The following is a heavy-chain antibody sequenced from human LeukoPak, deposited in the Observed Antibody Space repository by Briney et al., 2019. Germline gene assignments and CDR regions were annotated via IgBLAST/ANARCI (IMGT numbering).Heavy chain of an antibody. Sequence: ASVKVSCKASGYTFTSYGISWVRQAPGQGLEWMGWISAYNGNTNYAQKLQGRVTMTTDTSTSKAYMEMRSLRSDDTAVYYCAAELYSGSYGRCCSFAFWGQGSQVTVSS. CDR2: ISAYNGNT. D-gene: IGHD1-26*01. CDR3: AAELYSGSYGRCCSFAF. CDR1: GYTFTSYG. V-gene: IGHV1-18*01. J-gene: IGHJ4*02.